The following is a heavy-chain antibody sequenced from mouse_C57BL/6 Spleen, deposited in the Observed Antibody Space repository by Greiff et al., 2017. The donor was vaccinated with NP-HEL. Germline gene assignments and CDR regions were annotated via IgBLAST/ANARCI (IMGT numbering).Heavy chain of an antibody. CDR1: GYAFSSYW. D-gene: IGHD1-1*01. CDR3: ANYGSRNAMDY. CDR2: IYPGDGDT. Sequence: VQLLESGAELVKPGASVKISCKASGYAFSSYWMNWVKQRPGKGLEWIGQIYPGDGDTNYNGKFKGKATLTADKSSSTAYMQLSSLTSEDSAVYFCANYGSRNAMDYWGQGTSVTVSS. V-gene: IGHV1-80*01. J-gene: IGHJ4*01.